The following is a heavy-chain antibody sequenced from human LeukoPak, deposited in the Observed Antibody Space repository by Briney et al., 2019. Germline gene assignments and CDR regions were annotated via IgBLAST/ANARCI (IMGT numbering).Heavy chain of an antibody. CDR3: ARDRLVSVSLRCGFDP. J-gene: IGHJ5*02. CDR1: GYTFTGYY. D-gene: IGHD3-16*01. Sequence: ASVKVSCKASGYTFTGYYMHWVRQAPGQGLEWMGWINPNGGGTNYAQKLQGRVTMTRDTSISTAYMELSRLRSDDTAVYYCARDRLVSVSLRCGFDPWGQGTLVTVSS. V-gene: IGHV1-2*02. CDR2: INPNGGGT.